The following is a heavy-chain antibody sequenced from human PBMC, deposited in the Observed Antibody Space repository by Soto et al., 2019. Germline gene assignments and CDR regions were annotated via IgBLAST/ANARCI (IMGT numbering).Heavy chain of an antibody. CDR2: INSDGSST. Sequence: EVQLVESGGGLVQPGGSLRLSCAASGFTFSSYWMHWVRQAPGKGLVWVSRINSDGSSTSYADSVKGRFTISRDNAKNTLYLQMHSLRAGDTPVYYCARGDYGGNWGYWGQGTLVTVSS. V-gene: IGHV3-74*01. D-gene: IGHD4-17*01. CDR3: ARGDYGGNWGY. CDR1: GFTFSSYW. J-gene: IGHJ4*02.